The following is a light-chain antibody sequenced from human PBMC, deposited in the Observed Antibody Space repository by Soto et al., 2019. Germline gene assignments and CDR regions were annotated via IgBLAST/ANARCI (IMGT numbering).Light chain of an antibody. CDR1: SFNIGNNY. CDR2: DNN. J-gene: IGLJ1*01. CDR3: GTWDSSLYV. V-gene: IGLV1-51*01. Sequence: SVLTQPPSVSAAPGQKVTISCSGSSFNIGNNYVSWYQQLPGTAPKLLIYDNNKRPSGIPDRFSGSKSGTSATLGITGLQTGDEADYYCGTWDSSLYVFGTGTKVTVL.